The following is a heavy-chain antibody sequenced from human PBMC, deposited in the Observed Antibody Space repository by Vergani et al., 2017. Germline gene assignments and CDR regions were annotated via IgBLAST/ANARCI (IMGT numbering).Heavy chain of an antibody. V-gene: IGHV3-49*04. CDR2: IRSKAYGGTT. J-gene: IGHJ4*02. D-gene: IGHD6-13*01. Sequence: EVQLVESGGGLVQPGRSLRLSCTASGFTFGDYAMSWVRQAPGKGLEWVGFIRSKAYGGTTAYAASVKGRFTISRDDSRCIAYLQMSSLKTEGTAVYYCTRKAAAGRFYWGQGTMVTVSS. CDR3: TRKAAAGRFY. CDR1: GFTFGDYA.